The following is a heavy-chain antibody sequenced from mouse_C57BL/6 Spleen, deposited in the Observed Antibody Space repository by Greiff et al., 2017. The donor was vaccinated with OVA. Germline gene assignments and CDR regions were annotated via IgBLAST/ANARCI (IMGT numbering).Heavy chain of an antibody. CDR1: GYTFTSYW. J-gene: IGHJ2*01. V-gene: IGHV1-72*01. CDR3: ARGGYDYDRDYFDY. CDR2: IDPNSGGT. D-gene: IGHD2-4*01. Sequence: QVQLQQPGAELVKPGASVKLSCKASGYTFTSYWMHWVKQRPGRGLERIGRIDPNSGGTKYNEKFKSKATLTVDKPSSTAYMQLSSLTSEDSAVYYCARGGYDYDRDYFDYWGQGTTLTVSS.